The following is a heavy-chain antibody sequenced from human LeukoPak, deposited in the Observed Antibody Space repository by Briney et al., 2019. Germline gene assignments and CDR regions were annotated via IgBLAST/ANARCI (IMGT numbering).Heavy chain of an antibody. V-gene: IGHV1-69*13. Sequence: ASVKVSCKASGGTFSSYAISWVRQAPGQGLEWMGGIIPIFGTANYAQKFQGRVTITADESTSTAYMELSSLRSADTAVYYCARGVSPQGSDILTGYYDHWYYYYYMDVWGKGTTVTISS. CDR1: GGTFSSYA. J-gene: IGHJ6*03. D-gene: IGHD3-9*01. CDR3: ARGVSPQGSDILTGYYDHWYYYYYMDV. CDR2: IIPIFGTA.